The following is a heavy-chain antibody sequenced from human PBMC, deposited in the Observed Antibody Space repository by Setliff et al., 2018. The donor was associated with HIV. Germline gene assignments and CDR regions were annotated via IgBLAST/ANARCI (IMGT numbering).Heavy chain of an antibody. Sequence: PGGSLRLSCAASGFTFSTYEMNWVRQAPGKGLEWVSYIRSGGTIVYYADSVKGRFTISRDNSKNTLYLEMASLRVEDTAVYYCARDVSDIHLVGTTTDSWGQGALVTVSS. D-gene: IGHD1-26*01. V-gene: IGHV3-48*03. CDR2: IRSGGTIV. CDR3: ARDVSDIHLVGTTTDS. CDR1: GFTFSTYE. J-gene: IGHJ4*02.